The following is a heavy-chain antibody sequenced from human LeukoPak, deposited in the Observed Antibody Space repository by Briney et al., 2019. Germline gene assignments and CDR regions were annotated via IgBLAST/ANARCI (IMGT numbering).Heavy chain of an antibody. Sequence: GGSLRLSCADSGFTFSSYTMNWVRQAPGKGLEWVANIKQDGSEKYYVDSVKGRFTISRDNAKTSLYLQMNSLRAEDTAVYYCASGRGGGVWGQGTLVTVSS. D-gene: IGHD5-24*01. J-gene: IGHJ4*02. CDR3: ASGRGGGV. V-gene: IGHV3-7*01. CDR2: IKQDGSEK. CDR1: GFTFSSYT.